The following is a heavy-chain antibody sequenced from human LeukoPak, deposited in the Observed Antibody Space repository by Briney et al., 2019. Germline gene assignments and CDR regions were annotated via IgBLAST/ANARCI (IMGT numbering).Heavy chain of an antibody. CDR2: IYYSGST. V-gene: IGHV4-59*01. J-gene: IGHJ5*02. D-gene: IGHD6-13*01. CDR3: AREVAAAGTPYNWFDP. Sequence: SETLTLTCTVSGGSISSYYWSWIRQPPGKGLEWIGYIYYSGSTNYNPSLKSRGTISVNTSKNPFSLKLSSVTAADTAVSYCAREVAAAGTPYNWFDPWGEGTLVTVSS. CDR1: GGSISSYY.